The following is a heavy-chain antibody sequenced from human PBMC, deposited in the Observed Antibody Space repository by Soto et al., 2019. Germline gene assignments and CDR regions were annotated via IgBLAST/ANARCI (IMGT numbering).Heavy chain of an antibody. CDR3: AKVAPFILGSPF. CDR1: GFTFSSYG. D-gene: IGHD2-21*01. V-gene: IGHV3-48*04. J-gene: IGHJ4*02. Sequence: PGGSLRLSCAASGFTFSSYGMHWVRQAPGKGLEWVAYITGSGGVMFHADSVKGRFSISRDNAKNSLFLEMSDLTADDTGVYYCAKVAPFILGSPFWGQGTLVTVSS. CDR2: ITGSGGVM.